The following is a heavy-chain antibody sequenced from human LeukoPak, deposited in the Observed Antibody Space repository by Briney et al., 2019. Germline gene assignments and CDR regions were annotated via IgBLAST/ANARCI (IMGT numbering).Heavy chain of an antibody. V-gene: IGHV4-59*01. Sequence: SSETLSLTWTVSGGSISNYYWIWIRQPPGKGLEWIGHIDYSGSTNYNPSLKSRVTISVDTSKNQFSLNLSPVTAANTAVYYCARYSSGWSGEGFDYWGQGTLVTVSS. D-gene: IGHD6-19*01. CDR1: GGSISNYY. CDR3: ARYSSGWSGEGFDY. CDR2: IDYSGST. J-gene: IGHJ4*02.